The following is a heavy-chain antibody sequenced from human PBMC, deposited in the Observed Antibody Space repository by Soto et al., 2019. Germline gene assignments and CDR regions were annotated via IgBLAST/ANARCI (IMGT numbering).Heavy chain of an antibody. CDR3: ARVQGLFCSGDSCYGNYFDY. CDR1: GGSISSGAYY. CDR2: IYYSGST. Sequence: QVQLQESGPGLVKPSQTLSLTCTVSGGSISSGAYYWSWIRQPPGKGLEWIGYIYYSGSTYYNPSLKSRVTISVDTSKNQFSLKLSSVTAADTAVYYCARVQGLFCSGDSCYGNYFDYWGQGTLVTVSS. D-gene: IGHD2-15*01. V-gene: IGHV4-30-4*01. J-gene: IGHJ4*02.